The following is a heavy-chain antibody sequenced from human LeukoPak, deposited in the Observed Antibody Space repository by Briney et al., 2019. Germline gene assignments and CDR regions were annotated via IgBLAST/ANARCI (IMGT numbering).Heavy chain of an antibody. CDR1: GGSFSGYY. Sequence: SETLSLTCAVYGGSFSGYYWSWIRQPPGKGLEWIGEINHSGSTNYNPSLKSRVTISVDTSKNQFSLKLSSVTPEDTAVYYCAREAERRPYYYDSSGYYPFDYWGQGTLVTVSS. V-gene: IGHV4-34*01. CDR3: AREAERRPYYYDSSGYYPFDY. CDR2: INHSGST. D-gene: IGHD3-22*01. J-gene: IGHJ4*02.